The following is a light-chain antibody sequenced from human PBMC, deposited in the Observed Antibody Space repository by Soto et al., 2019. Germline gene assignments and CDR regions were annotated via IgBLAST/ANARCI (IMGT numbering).Light chain of an antibody. CDR2: GAS. CDR1: QSVSRN. Sequence: EIVMTQSPATVSVSPGERVTLSCRASQSVSRNLAWFQQKPGQAPRLLIYGASTRATIIPARFSGSGSGTEFTLTISSLQSEDFAVYYCQQYNTYPFTFGPGTKVDIK. J-gene: IGKJ3*01. V-gene: IGKV3-15*01. CDR3: QQYNTYPFT.